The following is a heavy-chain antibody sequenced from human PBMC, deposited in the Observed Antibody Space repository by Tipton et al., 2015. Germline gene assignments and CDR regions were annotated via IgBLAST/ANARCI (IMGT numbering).Heavy chain of an antibody. V-gene: IGHV3-21*04. CDR1: GFTFSSYS. CDR3: ARDLEHYDIVTGLTF. Sequence: GSLRLSCAASGFTFSSYSMNWVRQAPGKGLEWVSSISSISNYIYYADSVKGRFTISRDNAKNSLYLQMNSLRAEDTAVYYCARDLEHYDIVTGLTFWGQGTLVTVSS. J-gene: IGHJ4*02. CDR2: ISSISNYI. D-gene: IGHD3-9*01.